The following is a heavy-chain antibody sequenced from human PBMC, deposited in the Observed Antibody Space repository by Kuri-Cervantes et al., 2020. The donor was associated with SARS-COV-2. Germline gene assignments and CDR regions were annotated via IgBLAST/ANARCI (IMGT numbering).Heavy chain of an antibody. D-gene: IGHD3-16*01. V-gene: IGHV4-4*02. Sequence: GSLRLSCAVSGGSISSSNWWSWVRQPPGKGLEWIGEIYHSGSTNYNPSLKSRVTISVDTSKNQFSLKLSSVTAADTAVYYCARDPGVWGSYTNYYGMDVWGQGTTVTVSS. CDR2: IYHSGST. J-gene: IGHJ6*02. CDR1: GGSISSSNW. CDR3: ARDPGVWGSYTNYYGMDV.